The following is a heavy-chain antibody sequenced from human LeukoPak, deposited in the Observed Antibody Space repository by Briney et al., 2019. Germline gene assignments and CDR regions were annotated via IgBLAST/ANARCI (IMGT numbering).Heavy chain of an antibody. CDR1: GFTFSSYS. Sequence: PGGSLRLSCAASGFTFSSYSMSWVRQAPGKGLEWVANIKQDGSEKYYVDSVKGRFTISRDNAKNSLYLQMNSLRAEDTAVYYCARTAAGDYYYYYMDVWGKGTTVTVSS. J-gene: IGHJ6*03. D-gene: IGHD6-13*01. V-gene: IGHV3-7*01. CDR2: IKQDGSEK. CDR3: ARTAAGDYYYYYMDV.